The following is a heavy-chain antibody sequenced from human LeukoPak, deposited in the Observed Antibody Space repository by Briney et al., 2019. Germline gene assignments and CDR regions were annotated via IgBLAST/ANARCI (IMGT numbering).Heavy chain of an antibody. V-gene: IGHV3-30*02. Sequence: PGGSLRLSCAASGFTFSSYGMHWVRQAPGKGLEWVAFIGYDGSHKYYADSVKGRFTISRDNAKNSLYLQMNSLRAEDTAVYYCARTYYDFWSGYSAWINWFDPWGQGTLVTVSS. CDR3: ARTYYDFWSGYSAWINWFDP. CDR2: IGYDGSHK. J-gene: IGHJ5*02. D-gene: IGHD3-3*01. CDR1: GFTFSSYG.